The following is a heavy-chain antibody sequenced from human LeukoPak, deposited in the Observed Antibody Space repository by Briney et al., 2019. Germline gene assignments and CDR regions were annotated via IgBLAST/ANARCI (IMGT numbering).Heavy chain of an antibody. Sequence: PGGSLRLSCAPSGFTVSSNYMNWVRQAPGKGLEWVSYISSSGSTIYYADSVKGRFTISRDNAKNSLYLQMNSLRAEDTAVYYCARASGYSYDYWGQGTLVTVSS. D-gene: IGHD5-18*01. V-gene: IGHV3-11*04. CDR1: GFTVSSNY. CDR2: ISSSGSTI. J-gene: IGHJ4*02. CDR3: ARASGYSYDY.